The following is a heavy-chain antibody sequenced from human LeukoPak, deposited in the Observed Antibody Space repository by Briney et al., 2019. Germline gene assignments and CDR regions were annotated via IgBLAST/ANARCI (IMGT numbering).Heavy chain of an antibody. V-gene: IGHV4-34*01. CDR1: GGSFSGYY. CDR2: INHSGST. Sequence: SETLSLTCDVYGGSFSGYYWSWIRQPPGKGLEWIGEINHSGSTNYNPSLKSRVTISVDTSKNQFSLKLSSVTAADTAVYYCARGPDYYGSGSYYKRKGYFDYWGQGTLVTVSS. J-gene: IGHJ4*02. CDR3: ARGPDYYGSGSYYKRKGYFDY. D-gene: IGHD3-10*01.